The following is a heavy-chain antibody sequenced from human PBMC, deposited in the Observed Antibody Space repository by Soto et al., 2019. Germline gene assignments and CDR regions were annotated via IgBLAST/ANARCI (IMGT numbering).Heavy chain of an antibody. D-gene: IGHD3-10*01. Sequence: QVQLVQSGAEVQKPGSSVKVSCKASGGTFSSYTISWVRQAPGQGLEWMGRIIPILGIANYAQKFQGRVTITADKSTSTAYMELSSLRSEDTAVYYCARAYYGSGSYPSNWFDPWGQGTLVTVSS. CDR2: IIPILGIA. J-gene: IGHJ5*02. CDR1: GGTFSSYT. CDR3: ARAYYGSGSYPSNWFDP. V-gene: IGHV1-69*02.